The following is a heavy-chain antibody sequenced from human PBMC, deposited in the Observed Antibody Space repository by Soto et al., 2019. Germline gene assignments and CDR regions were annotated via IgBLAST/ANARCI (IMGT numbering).Heavy chain of an antibody. D-gene: IGHD2-8*01. CDR2: ISSSSSTI. J-gene: IGHJ5*02. CDR3: ARASYRGVCWFDP. CDR1: GFTFSSYS. Sequence: EVQLVESGGGLVQPGGSLRLSCAASGFTFSSYSMNWVRQAPGKGLEWVSYISSSSSTIYYADSVKGRFTISRDNAKNSLYLQMNSLRGEDTAVYYCARASYRGVCWFDPWGQGTLVTVSS. V-gene: IGHV3-48*01.